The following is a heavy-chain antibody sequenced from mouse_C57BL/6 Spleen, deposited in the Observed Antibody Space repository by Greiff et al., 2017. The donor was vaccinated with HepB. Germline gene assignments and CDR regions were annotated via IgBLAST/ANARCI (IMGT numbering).Heavy chain of an antibody. D-gene: IGHD1-1*01. Sequence: VQLQQSGAELVKAGASVKMSCKASGYTFTSYWMHWVKQRLGQGLEWFAETNPTNGRTYYNEKFKSKATLTVDKSSSTAYMLLSGPTFEDSAVYYCARNKKIVATYFDYCGQGTTLTVSS. J-gene: IGHJ2*01. V-gene: IGHV1S81*02. CDR2: TNPTNGRT. CDR1: GYTFTSYW. CDR3: ARNKKIVATYFDY.